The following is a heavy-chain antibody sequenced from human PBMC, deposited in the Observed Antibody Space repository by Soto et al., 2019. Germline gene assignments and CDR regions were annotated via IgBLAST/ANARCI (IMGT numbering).Heavy chain of an antibody. V-gene: IGHV3-23*01. J-gene: IGHJ4*02. CDR2: ISGSGGST. D-gene: IGHD3-3*01. CDR3: ANLGDYDFWSGYYRDY. CDR1: GFTFSSYA. Sequence: GGSLRLSCAASGFTFSSYAMSWVRQAPGKGLEWVSAISGSGGSTYYADSVKGRFTISRDNSKNTLYLQMNSLRAEDTAVYYCANLGDYDFWSGYYRDYWGQGTLVTVSS.